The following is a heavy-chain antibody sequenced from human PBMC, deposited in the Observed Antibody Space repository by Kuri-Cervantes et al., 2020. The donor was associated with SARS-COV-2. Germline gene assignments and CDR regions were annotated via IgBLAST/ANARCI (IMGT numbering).Heavy chain of an antibody. V-gene: IGHV3-21*01. CDR3: ARDHNDFWSGYYPLDY. J-gene: IGHJ4*02. CDR1: GFTFRSYS. Sequence: LSLTCAASGFTFRSYSMIWVRQAPGKGLEWVSSISSGSDYIYYADSMKGRFTISRDNAKSSLFLQLTSLRAEDTAVYYCARDHNDFWSGYYPLDYWGQGTLVTVSS. CDR2: ISSGSDYI. D-gene: IGHD3-3*01.